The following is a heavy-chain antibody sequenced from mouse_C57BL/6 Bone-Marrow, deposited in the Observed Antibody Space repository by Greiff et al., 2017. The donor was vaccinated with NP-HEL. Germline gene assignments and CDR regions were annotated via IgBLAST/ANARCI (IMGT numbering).Heavy chain of an antibody. CDR1: GFTFSSYG. CDR3: ARRNWVYFDY. J-gene: IGHJ2*01. CDR2: ISSGGSYT. V-gene: IGHV5-6*02. Sequence: EVNVVESGGDLVKPGGSLKLSCAASGFTFSSYGMSWVRQTPDKRLEWVATISSGGSYTYYPDSVKGRFTISRDNAKNTLYLQMSSLKSEDTAMYYGARRNWVYFDYWGQGTTLTVSS. D-gene: IGHD4-1*01.